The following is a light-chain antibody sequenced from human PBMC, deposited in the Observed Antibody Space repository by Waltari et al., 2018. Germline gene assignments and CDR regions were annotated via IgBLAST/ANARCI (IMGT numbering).Light chain of an antibody. CDR1: QLISSY. CDR3: QQQRT. Sequence: DIQLTQSPPFLSASVGDTVTITCRASQLISSYLAWYQHNPGRAPKLLLHAASTLQPGVPSRFSGSVSGTDFTLTINNLQPEDFATYYCQQQRTFGQGPRWKS. V-gene: IGKV1-9*01. CDR2: AAS. J-gene: IGKJ1*01.